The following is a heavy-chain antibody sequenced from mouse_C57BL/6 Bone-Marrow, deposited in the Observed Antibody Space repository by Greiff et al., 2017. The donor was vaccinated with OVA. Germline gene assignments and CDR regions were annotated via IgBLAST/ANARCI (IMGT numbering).Heavy chain of an antibody. CDR3: ARRYYGNYDY. CDR1: GFTFSDYY. D-gene: IGHD2-1*01. J-gene: IGHJ2*01. Sequence: EVMLVESEGGLVQPGSSMKLSCTASGFTFSDYYMAWVRQVPEKGLEWVANINYDGSSTYYLDSLKSRFIISRDNAKNILYLQMSSLKSEDTATYYCARRYYGNYDYWGQGTTLTVSS. V-gene: IGHV5-16*02. CDR2: INYDGSST.